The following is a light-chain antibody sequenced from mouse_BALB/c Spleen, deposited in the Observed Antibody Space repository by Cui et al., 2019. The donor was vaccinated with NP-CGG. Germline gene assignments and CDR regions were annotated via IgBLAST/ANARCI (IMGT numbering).Light chain of an antibody. CDR2: VTH. V-gene: IGLV1*01. Sequence: HAVVSGDSALNTSPCETVTYTCRSYTGVVTTCNYAIWAQETTELLFTGNIGVTHNRAPGVPARFSGSLSVDKTALTISGAQTEDKALCFCALCYSDHWVFGGGTKLTVL. J-gene: IGLJ1*01. CDR3: ALCYSDHWV. CDR1: TGVVTTCNY.